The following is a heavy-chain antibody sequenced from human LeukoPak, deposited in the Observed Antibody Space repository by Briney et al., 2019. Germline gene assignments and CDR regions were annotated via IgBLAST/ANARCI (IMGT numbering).Heavy chain of an antibody. J-gene: IGHJ4*02. D-gene: IGHD3-22*01. V-gene: IGHV3-23*01. CDR3: AKAFGTNGYYQLPIDF. CDR2: ITAAGDTT. CDR1: GFTFSSNA. Sequence: PGGSLRLSCVASGFTFSSNAMAWVRQAPGKGLECVSAITAAGDTTFYADSVKGRFTTSRDNSKNTLYLLLNNLRAEDTALYYCAKAFGTNGYYQLPIDFWGQGTLVTVSA.